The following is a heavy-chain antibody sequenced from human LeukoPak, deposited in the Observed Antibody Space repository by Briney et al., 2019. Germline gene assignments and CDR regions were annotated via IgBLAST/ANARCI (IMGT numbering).Heavy chain of an antibody. CDR1: GFTLSTYG. CDR3: AKDLDCSGGTCHKAFDC. V-gene: IGHV3-30*02. J-gene: IGHJ4*02. Sequence: GGSLRLSCVASGFTLSTYGMHRVRQAPGKGLEWVAFIRYDGSDKFYGDSVKGRFTTSRDNSKNTLYLQMSRLRVEDTAVYYCAKDLDCSGGTCHKAFDCWGQGTLVTVSS. CDR2: IRYDGSDK. D-gene: IGHD2-15*01.